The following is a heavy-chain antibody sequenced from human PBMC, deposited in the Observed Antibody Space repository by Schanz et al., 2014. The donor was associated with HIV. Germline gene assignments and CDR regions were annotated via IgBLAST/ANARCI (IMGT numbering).Heavy chain of an antibody. Sequence: QVQLVQSGAELRKPGSSVKVSCKTSGDTFSSFGINWVRQAPGQGLEWMGGMIPILDAPNYAQKFQGRVTITADKSTTTSYMELSSLTSEDTAVYYCATLYYYDSSGYLNYYDYWGQGTLVTVSS. J-gene: IGHJ4*02. D-gene: IGHD3-22*01. CDR3: ATLYYYDSSGYLNYYDY. CDR1: GDTFSSFG. CDR2: MIPILDAP. V-gene: IGHV1-69*06.